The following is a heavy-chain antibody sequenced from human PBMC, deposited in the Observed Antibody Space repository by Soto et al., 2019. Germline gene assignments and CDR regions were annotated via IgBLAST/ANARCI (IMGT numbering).Heavy chain of an antibody. D-gene: IGHD3-3*01. CDR1: GFTFSSYA. V-gene: IGHV3-23*01. CDR3: AKAGPSNPYYDFWSGYYTSYFDY. J-gene: IGHJ4*02. CDR2: ISGSGGST. Sequence: EVQLLESGGGLVQPGGSLRLSCAASGFTFSSYAMSWVRQAPGKGLEWVSAISGSGGSTYYADSVKGRFTISRDNSKNTLYLQMDSLRAEDTAVYYCAKAGPSNPYYDFWSGYYTSYFDYWCQGTLVTVSS.